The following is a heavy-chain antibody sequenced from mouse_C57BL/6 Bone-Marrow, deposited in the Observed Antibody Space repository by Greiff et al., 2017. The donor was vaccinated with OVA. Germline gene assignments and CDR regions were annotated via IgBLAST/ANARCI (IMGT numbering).Heavy chain of an antibody. J-gene: IGHJ4*01. CDR1: GYTFTSYW. CDR2: IDPSDSYT. D-gene: IGHD2-3*01. Sequence: QVQLQQPGAELVMPGASVKLSCKASGYTFTSYWMHWVKQRPGHGLEWIGEIDPSDSYTNYNHKFKGKSTLTVDKSSSTAYMQLSSLTSEDSAVYYCAGGYLPYYYAMDYWCQGTSVTVSS. CDR3: AGGYLPYYYAMDY. V-gene: IGHV1-69*01.